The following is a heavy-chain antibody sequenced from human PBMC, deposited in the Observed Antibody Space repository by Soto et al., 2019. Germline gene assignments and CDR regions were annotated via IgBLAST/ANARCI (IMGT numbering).Heavy chain of an antibody. Sequence: ASVTVSCKASGYTFTSYGIIWVRQAPGQGLEWMGWISAYNGNTNYAQKLQGRVTMTTDTSTSTAYMELRSLRSDDTAVYYCAREGYCSSTSCLKATYYYYYMDVWGKGTTVTVSS. J-gene: IGHJ6*03. CDR2: ISAYNGNT. CDR3: AREGYCSSTSCLKATYYYYYMDV. V-gene: IGHV1-18*01. D-gene: IGHD2-2*01. CDR1: GYTFTSYG.